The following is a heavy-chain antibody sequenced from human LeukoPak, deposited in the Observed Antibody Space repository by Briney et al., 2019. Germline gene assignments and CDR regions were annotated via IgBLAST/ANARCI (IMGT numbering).Heavy chain of an antibody. V-gene: IGHV3-30-3*01. CDR1: GFTFSSYA. Sequence: GGSLRLSCAASGFTFSSYAMHWVRQAPGKGLEWVAVLSYDGSNKYYADSVKGRFTISRDNSKNTLYLQMNSLRAEDTAVYYCARASIAVAGTSWFDPWGQGTLVPVSS. CDR3: ARASIAVAGTSWFDP. CDR2: LSYDGSNK. J-gene: IGHJ5*02. D-gene: IGHD6-19*01.